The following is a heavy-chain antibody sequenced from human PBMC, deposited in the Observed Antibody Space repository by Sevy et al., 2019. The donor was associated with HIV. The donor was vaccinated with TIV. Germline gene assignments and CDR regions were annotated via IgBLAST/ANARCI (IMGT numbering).Heavy chain of an antibody. V-gene: IGHV4-59*12. CDR3: ARLTTVRSGVDY. D-gene: IGHD4-4*01. CDR1: GGSISSYY. J-gene: IGHJ4*02. CDR2: IYYSGST. Sequence: SETLSLTCTVSGGSISSYYLSWIRQPPGKGLEWIGYIYYSGSTNYNPSLKSRVTISVDTSKNQFSLKLSSVTAADTAVYYCARLTTVRSGVDYWGQGTLVTVSS.